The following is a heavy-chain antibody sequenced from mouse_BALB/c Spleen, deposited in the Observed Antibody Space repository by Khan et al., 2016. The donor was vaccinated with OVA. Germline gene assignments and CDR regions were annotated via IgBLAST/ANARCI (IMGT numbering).Heavy chain of an antibody. CDR1: GFNIKDNY. CDR3: ARWPRGY. CDR2: IDPANGNT. Sequence: VQLKQSGAELVKPGASVKLSCTASGFNIKDNYMHWVKQRPEQGLEWIGRIDPANGNTEYDPKFQGKATITADTSSNTAYLQRSSLTSEDTAVYYCARWPRGYWGQGTTLTVSS. V-gene: IGHV14-3*02. J-gene: IGHJ2*01.